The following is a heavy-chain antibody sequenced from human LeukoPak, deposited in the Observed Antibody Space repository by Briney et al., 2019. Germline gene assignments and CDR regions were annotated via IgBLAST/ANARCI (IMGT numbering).Heavy chain of an antibody. Sequence: GSLRLSCAASGFTFSSYWMNWARQAPGKGLEWIGEINHSGSTNYNPSLKSRVTISVDTSKNQFSLKLSSVTAADTAVYYCARGLRAAAPRASGYGMDVWGQGTTVTVSS. CDR1: GFTFSSYW. D-gene: IGHD6-13*01. CDR2: INHSGST. CDR3: ARGLRAAAPRASGYGMDV. J-gene: IGHJ6*02. V-gene: IGHV4-34*01.